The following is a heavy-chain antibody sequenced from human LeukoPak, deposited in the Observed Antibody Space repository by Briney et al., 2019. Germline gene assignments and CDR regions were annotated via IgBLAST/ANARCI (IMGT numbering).Heavy chain of an antibody. CDR1: GGTFSSYA. CDR2: IIPFFGTA. J-gene: IGHJ4*02. Sequence: ASVKVSCKASGGTFSSYAISWVRQAPRQGLEWTEGIIPFFGTANYAQKFQDRVTITADQSTSTAYMELSSLRSKDMAVYYCARSEQWRGGYFDYWGQGTLVTVSS. D-gene: IGHD6-19*01. V-gene: IGHV1-69*13. CDR3: ARSEQWRGGYFDY.